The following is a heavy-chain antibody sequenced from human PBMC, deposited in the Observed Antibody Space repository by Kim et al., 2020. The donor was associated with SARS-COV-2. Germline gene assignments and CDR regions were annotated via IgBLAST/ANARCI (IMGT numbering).Heavy chain of an antibody. J-gene: IGHJ6*02. V-gene: IGHV3-23*01. Sequence: GGSLRLSCAASGFTFSSYAMTWVRQAPGKGLEWVSGISGSGGSTYHADSVKGRFTISRDNSKNTLYLQMNSLRAEDAAVYYCAKGHSNNWYGMMDVWGQGTTVTVSS. CDR3: AKGHSNNWYGMMDV. CDR1: GFTFSSYA. CDR2: ISGSGGST. D-gene: IGHD6-13*01.